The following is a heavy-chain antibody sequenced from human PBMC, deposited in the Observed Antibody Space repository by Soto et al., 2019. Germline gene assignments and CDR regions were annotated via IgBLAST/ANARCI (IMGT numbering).Heavy chain of an antibody. CDR2: IIPVFGTP. CDR1: GYIFKNYA. D-gene: IGHD3-16*02. J-gene: IGHJ4*02. Sequence: SLKVTCKSSGYIFKNYAVTWLRQAPGQGLEWMGGIIPVFGTPDYSQKFRGRVTLTADESTSTVYMELRSLTSEDTAVYYCARHLYDYVWGSYRHWGQGTLVTVSS. V-gene: IGHV1-69*13. CDR3: ARHLYDYVWGSYRH.